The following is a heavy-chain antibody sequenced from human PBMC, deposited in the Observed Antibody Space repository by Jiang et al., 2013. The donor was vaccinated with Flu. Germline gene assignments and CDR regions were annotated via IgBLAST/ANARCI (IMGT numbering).Heavy chain of an antibody. V-gene: IGHV3-11*01. CDR1: GFIFSDYY. J-gene: IGHJ5*02. D-gene: IGHD3-16*01. CDR3: ARAYTTTLKRWFDP. CDR2: ISTSGKTI. Sequence: RLSCAASGFIFSDYYMFWIRQTPGKGLEWVSYISTSGKTIDYADSVKGRFTISRDNANDSLYLQLNSLRADDTAIYYRARAYTTTLKRWFDPWGQGTLVTVSS.